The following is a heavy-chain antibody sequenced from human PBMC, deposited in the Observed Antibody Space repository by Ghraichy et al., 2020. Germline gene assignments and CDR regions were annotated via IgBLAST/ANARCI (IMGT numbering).Heavy chain of an antibody. J-gene: IGHJ4*02. V-gene: IGHV3-23*01. CDR3: AKAPRWVLAAAGHYYFDY. CDR2: ISGSGGST. Sequence: GGSLRLSCAASGFTFSSYAMSWVRQAPGKGLEWVSAISGSGGSTYYADSVKGRFTISRDNSKNTLYLQMNSLRAEDTAVYYCAKAPRWVLAAAGHYYFDYWGQGTLVTVSS. CDR1: GFTFSSYA. D-gene: IGHD6-13*01.